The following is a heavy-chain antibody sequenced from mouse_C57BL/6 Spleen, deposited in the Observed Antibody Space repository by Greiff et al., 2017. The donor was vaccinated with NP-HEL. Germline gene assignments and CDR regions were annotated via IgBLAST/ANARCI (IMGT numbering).Heavy chain of an antibody. Sequence: EVMLVESGGGLVKPGGSLKLSCAASGFTFSSYAMSWVRQTPEKRLEWVATISDGGSYTYYPDNVKGRFTISRDNAKNNLYLQMSHLKSEDTAMYYCARDPYGYDAAMDYWGQGTSVTVSS. J-gene: IGHJ4*01. V-gene: IGHV5-4*01. CDR3: ARDPYGYDAAMDY. D-gene: IGHD2-2*01. CDR1: GFTFSSYA. CDR2: ISDGGSYT.